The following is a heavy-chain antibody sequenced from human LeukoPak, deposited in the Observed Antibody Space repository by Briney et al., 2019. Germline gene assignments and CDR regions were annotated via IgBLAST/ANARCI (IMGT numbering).Heavy chain of an antibody. CDR3: AELGITMIGGV. Sequence: GGSLRLSCAASGFTFSSYAMTWVRQAPGRGLEWVSAISGSGPSTYYADSVKGRFTISRDNSKNSLYLQMNSLRAEDTAVYYCAELGITMIGGVWGKGTTVTISS. V-gene: IGHV3-23*01. J-gene: IGHJ6*04. CDR2: ISGSGPST. CDR1: GFTFSSYA. D-gene: IGHD3-10*02.